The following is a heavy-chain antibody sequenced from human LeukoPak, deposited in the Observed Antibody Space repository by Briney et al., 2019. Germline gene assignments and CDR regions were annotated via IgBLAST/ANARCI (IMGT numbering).Heavy chain of an antibody. CDR1: GFTSSDYY. D-gene: IGHD6-19*01. Sequence: GGSLRLSCAASGFTSSDYYMSWIRQAPGKGLEWVSYISSSSSYTNYADSVKGRFTISRDNAKNSLYLQMNSLRAEDTAVYYCARAISKVSSGWYLCYFDYWGQGTLVTVSS. CDR2: ISSSSSYT. V-gene: IGHV3-11*06. J-gene: IGHJ4*02. CDR3: ARAISKVSSGWYLCYFDY.